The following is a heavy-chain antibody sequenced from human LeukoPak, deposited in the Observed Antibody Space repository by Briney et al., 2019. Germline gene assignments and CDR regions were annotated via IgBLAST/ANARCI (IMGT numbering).Heavy chain of an antibody. V-gene: IGHV4-59*08. J-gene: IGHJ6*03. Sequence: SETLSLTCTVSGGSISSYYWSWIRQPPGKGLEWIGYIYYSGSTNYNPSPKSRVTISVDTSKNQFSLKLSSVTAADTAVYYCARGGARSLYYYYYYMDVWGKGTTVTVSS. CDR3: ARGGARSLYYYYYYMDV. CDR1: GGSISSYY. CDR2: IYYSGST. D-gene: IGHD3-16*01.